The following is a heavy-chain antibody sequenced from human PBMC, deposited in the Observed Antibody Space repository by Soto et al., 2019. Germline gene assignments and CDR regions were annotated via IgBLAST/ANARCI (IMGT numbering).Heavy chain of an antibody. CDR1: GFTFSSYA. J-gene: IGHJ4*02. Sequence: EVQLLESGGGLEQPGGSLSLSCAASGFTFSSYAMSWVRQAPGKGLEWVSAISGSGVSTYYADSVKGRFTISRDNSKNPVYLQMNSLRAEDTAVYYCAKSPGMYYYDSSGYYHYDYWGQGTLVTVSS. CDR2: ISGSGVST. D-gene: IGHD3-22*01. V-gene: IGHV3-23*01. CDR3: AKSPGMYYYDSSGYYHYDY.